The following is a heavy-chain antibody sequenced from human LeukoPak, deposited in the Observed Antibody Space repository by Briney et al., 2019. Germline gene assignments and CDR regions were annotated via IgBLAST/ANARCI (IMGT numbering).Heavy chain of an antibody. CDR1: GFTFSSYS. CDR3: TRSYDY. CDR2: IKQDGSEK. V-gene: IGHV3-7*01. J-gene: IGHJ4*02. Sequence: GGSLRLSCAASGFTFSSYSMSWVRQAPGKGLEWVANIKQDGSEKYYVDSVKGRFTISGDNAKNSLYLQMNRLRAEDTAVYYCTRSYDYWGQGTLVTVSS.